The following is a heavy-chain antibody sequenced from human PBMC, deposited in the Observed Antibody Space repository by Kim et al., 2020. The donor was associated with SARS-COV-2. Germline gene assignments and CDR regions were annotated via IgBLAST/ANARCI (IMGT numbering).Heavy chain of an antibody. CDR2: ISYDGSNE. V-gene: IGHV3-30*18. CDR3: AKDRDSTIILVVMPPDY. Sequence: GGSLRLSCAASGFIFSSYGLHWVRQAPGKGLEWVAVISYDGSNEYYADSVKGRFTISRDNSKNTVYLQMNSLRVEDTAVYYCAKDRDSTIILVVMPPDYCGQGTLFTVSS. D-gene: IGHD3-22*01. J-gene: IGHJ4*02. CDR1: GFIFSSYG.